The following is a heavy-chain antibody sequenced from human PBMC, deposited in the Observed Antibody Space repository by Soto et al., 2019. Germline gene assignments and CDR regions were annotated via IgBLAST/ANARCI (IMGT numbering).Heavy chain of an antibody. Sequence: GPRTLPPSETLSLTCTVSGGSISSYYWSWIRQPPGKGLEWIGYIYYSGSTNYNPSLKSRVTISVDTSKNQFPLKLSSVTAADTAVYYCARVSYYYYGMDVWGQGTTVTVSS. CDR1: GGSISSYY. J-gene: IGHJ6*02. CDR3: ARVSYYYYGMDV. V-gene: IGHV4-59*01. CDR2: IYYSGST.